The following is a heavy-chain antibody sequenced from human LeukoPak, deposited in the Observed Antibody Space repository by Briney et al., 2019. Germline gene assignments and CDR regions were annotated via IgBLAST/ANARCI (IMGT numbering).Heavy chain of an antibody. V-gene: IGHV1-2*02. CDR2: INPNSGGT. J-gene: IGHJ4*02. Sequence: EASVKVSCKASGYTFTGYCMHWVRQAPGQGLEWMGWINPNSGGTNYAQKFQGRVTMTRDTSISTAYMELSRLRSDDTAVYYCARVGGDYYDSCHDYWGQGTLVTVSS. CDR1: GYTFTGYC. CDR3: ARVGGDYYDSCHDY. D-gene: IGHD3-22*01.